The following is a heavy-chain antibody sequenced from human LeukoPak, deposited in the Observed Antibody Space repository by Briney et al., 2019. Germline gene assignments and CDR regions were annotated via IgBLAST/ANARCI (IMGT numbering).Heavy chain of an antibody. CDR3: ATPGVVVPAAINAFDV. CDR1: GGSISGDDYY. CDR2: IYYSGST. J-gene: IGHJ3*01. V-gene: IGHV4-39*01. D-gene: IGHD2-2*02. Sequence: SETLSLTCTVSGGSISGDDYYWSSLRQPPGKGLEWNGYIYYSGSTYYNPSLKSRITISVDTSKNQFSLKLSSVIGADTAVYYWATPGVVVPAAINAFDVGGQGTMVTVSS.